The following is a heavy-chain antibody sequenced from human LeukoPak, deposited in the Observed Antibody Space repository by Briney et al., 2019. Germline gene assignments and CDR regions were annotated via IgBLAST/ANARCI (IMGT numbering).Heavy chain of an antibody. J-gene: IGHJ2*01. D-gene: IGHD3-22*01. CDR3: ARRAYYDSSGYHPTPGYFDL. CDR2: IYSNGIT. CDR1: GGSVFSYY. Sequence: SETLSLTCTVSGGSVFSYYWNWIRQPPGKGLEWLGYIYSNGITNYSPSLRGRGTISIATSKNQISLRLTSVTAVDTAIYYCARRAYYDSSGYHPTPGYFDLWGRGTLVTVSS. V-gene: IGHV4-4*08.